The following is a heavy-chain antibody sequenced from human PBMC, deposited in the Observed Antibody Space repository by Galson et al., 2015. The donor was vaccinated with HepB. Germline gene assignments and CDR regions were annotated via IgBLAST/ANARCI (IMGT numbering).Heavy chain of an antibody. D-gene: IGHD3-3*01. Sequence: SLRLSCAASGFTFSSYWMHWVRQAPGKGLVWVSRINSDGSSTSYADSVKGRFTISRDNAKNTLYLQMNSLRAEDTAVYYCARELHDFWSGYYEDYWGQGTLVTVSS. J-gene: IGHJ4*02. V-gene: IGHV3-74*01. CDR1: GFTFSSYW. CDR2: INSDGSST. CDR3: ARELHDFWSGYYEDY.